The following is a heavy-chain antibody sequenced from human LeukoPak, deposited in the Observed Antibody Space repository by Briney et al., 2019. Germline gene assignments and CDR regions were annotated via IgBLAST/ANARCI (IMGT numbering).Heavy chain of an antibody. CDR3: AMTTVVTPYYYYGMDV. D-gene: IGHD4-23*01. CDR2: IYYSGST. CDR1: GGSFSGYY. J-gene: IGHJ6*02. V-gene: IGHV4-59*01. Sequence: SETLSLTCAVYGGSFSGYYWSWIRQPPGKGLEWIGYIYYSGSTNYNPSLKSRVTISVDTSKNQFSLKLSSVTAADTAVYYCAMTTVVTPYYYYGMDVWGQGTTVTVSS.